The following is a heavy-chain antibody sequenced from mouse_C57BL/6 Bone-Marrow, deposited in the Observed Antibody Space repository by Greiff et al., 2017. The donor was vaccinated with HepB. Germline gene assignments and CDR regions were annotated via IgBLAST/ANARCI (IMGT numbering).Heavy chain of an antibody. CDR3: ASHYYGSSGDWYFDV. V-gene: IGHV1-55*01. CDR2: IYPGSGST. Sequence: QVQLKQPGAELVKPGASVKMSCKASGYTFTSYWITWVKQRPGQGLEWIGDIYPGSGSTNYNEKFKSKATLTVDTSSSTAYMQLSSLTSEDSAVYYCASHYYGSSGDWYFDVWGTGTTVTVSS. J-gene: IGHJ1*03. CDR1: GYTFTSYW. D-gene: IGHD1-1*01.